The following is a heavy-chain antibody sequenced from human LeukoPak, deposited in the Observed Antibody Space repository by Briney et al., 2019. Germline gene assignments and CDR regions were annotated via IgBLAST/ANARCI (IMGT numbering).Heavy chain of an antibody. J-gene: IGHJ6*03. CDR2: IYYSGST. CDR3: ARGGPVPYYYYYMEV. V-gene: IGHV4-59*01. Sequence: SETLSLTCTVSGGSISSYYWSWIRQPPGQGLEWNGYIYYSGSTNYNPSLTSRVTISVDTSKNQFSLKLSSVTAADTAVYYCARGGPVPYYYYYMEVWGKGTTVTVSS. CDR1: GGSISSYY.